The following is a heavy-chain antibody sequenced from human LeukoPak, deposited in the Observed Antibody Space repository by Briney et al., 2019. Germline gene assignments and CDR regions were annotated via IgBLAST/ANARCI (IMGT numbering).Heavy chain of an antibody. D-gene: IGHD5-12*01. V-gene: IGHV1-46*01. CDR3: AREGPLHSGYNV. Sequence: GASVKVSCKASGYIFINYYIHWVRQAPGQGLEWMGMINPTSGNTNYAQKFQGRVTITRDTSASTAYMELSSLRSEDTAVYYCAREGPLHSGYNVWGQGTTVTVSS. CDR2: INPTSGNT. J-gene: IGHJ6*02. CDR1: GYIFINYY.